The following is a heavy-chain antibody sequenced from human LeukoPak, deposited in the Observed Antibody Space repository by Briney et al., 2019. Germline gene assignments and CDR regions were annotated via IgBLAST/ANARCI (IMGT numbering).Heavy chain of an antibody. J-gene: IGHJ4*02. CDR2: GDYSGGT. CDR1: GDSFSSVTDY. Sequence: PSETLSLTCTVSGDSFSSVTDYWAWIRQPPGKGLEWIASGDYSGGTYYNPSLESRVAISADMSKNQISLKLTSVTGADTAVYYCAGERGHDYSSGWYKTNYFDNWGQGTLVTVSS. D-gene: IGHD6-13*01. CDR3: AGERGHDYSSGWYKTNYFDN. V-gene: IGHV4-39*07.